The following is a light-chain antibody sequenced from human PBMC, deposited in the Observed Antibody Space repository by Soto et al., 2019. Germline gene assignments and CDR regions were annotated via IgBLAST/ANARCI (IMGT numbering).Light chain of an antibody. CDR2: GNS. J-gene: IGLJ2*01. V-gene: IGLV1-40*01. CDR3: QSYDSSLSGVV. Sequence: QSVLTQPPSVSGAPGQRVTISCTGSSSNIGAGYDVHWYQQLPGTAPKLLIYGNSNRPSGVPDRFSGSKSGTSAYLAITGLQAEDAADYYCQSYDSSLSGVVFGGGTKLTVL. CDR1: SSNIGAGYD.